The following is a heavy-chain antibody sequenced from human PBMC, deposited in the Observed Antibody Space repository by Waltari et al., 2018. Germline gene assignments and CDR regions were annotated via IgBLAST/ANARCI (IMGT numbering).Heavy chain of an antibody. D-gene: IGHD6-25*01. CDR1: GGPISSSSYY. J-gene: IGHJ6*03. CDR3: ARLSEAGNYMDV. CDR2: IYYSGST. V-gene: IGHV4-39*07. Sequence: QLQLQESGPGLVKPSETLSLTCTVSGGPISSSSYYWGWIRQPPGKGLEWIGSIYYSGSTYYNPSLKSRVTISVDTSKNQFSLKLSSVTAADTAVYYCARLSEAGNYMDVWGKGTTVTVSS.